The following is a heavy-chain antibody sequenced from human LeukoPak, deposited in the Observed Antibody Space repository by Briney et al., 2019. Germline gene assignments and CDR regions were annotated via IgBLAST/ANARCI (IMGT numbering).Heavy chain of an antibody. J-gene: IGHJ4*02. V-gene: IGHV3-21*01. D-gene: IGHD1-14*01. CDR1: GFTFSSYN. CDR3: ATYRQSSFDD. CDR2: IGSYNEYI. Sequence: PGGSLRLSCAASGFTFSSYNMIWVRQAPGQGLEWVSSIGSYNEYIHYADSVKGRFTISRDDAENSLYLQMNSLRVEDTAVYYCATYRQSSFDDWGQGTLVTVSS.